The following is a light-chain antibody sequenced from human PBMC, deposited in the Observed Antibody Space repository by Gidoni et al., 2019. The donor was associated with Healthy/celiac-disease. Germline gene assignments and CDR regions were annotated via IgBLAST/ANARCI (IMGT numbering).Light chain of an antibody. V-gene: IGKV1-39*01. CDR2: DAS. CDR1: QSISSY. Sequence: DIQLTQSPSSLSASVGDRVTITCRASQSISSYLNWYQQKPGKAPKLLIYDASSLQSGVPSRFSGSGSGTDFTLTISSLQPEDFATYYCKQSYSTLWTFXQXTKVEIK. CDR3: KQSYSTLWT. J-gene: IGKJ1*01.